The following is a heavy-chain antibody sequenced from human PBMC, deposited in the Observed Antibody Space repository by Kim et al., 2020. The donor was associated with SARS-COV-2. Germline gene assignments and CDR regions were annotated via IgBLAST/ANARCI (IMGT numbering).Heavy chain of an antibody. J-gene: IGHJ6*01. Sequence: GGSLRLSCAASGFTFSSYEMNLVRQAPGKVLEWVSYISSSGRTIYYADSVNVRFTSSRDNAKNSLYLQMNSLRAEDTAVYYCARHSKWGCEQLVAYYAY. CDR3: ARHSKWGCEQLVAYYAY. D-gene: IGHD6-13*01. CDR1: GFTFSSYE. CDR2: ISSSGRTI. V-gene: IGHV3-48*03.